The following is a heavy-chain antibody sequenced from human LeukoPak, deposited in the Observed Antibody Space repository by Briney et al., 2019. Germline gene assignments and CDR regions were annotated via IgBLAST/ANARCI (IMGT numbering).Heavy chain of an antibody. J-gene: IGHJ5*02. CDR1: GFTFYDYY. V-gene: IGHV3-11*01. CDR3: ATDGAGFDT. Sequence: GGSLRLSCAASGFTFYDYYMSWIRQAPGKGLEWLSYINIGGTNTHYADSVKGRFTISRDNAKKSLYLEMNNLRAEDTAGYYCATDGAGFDTWGQGVLVTVSS. CDR2: INIGGTNT.